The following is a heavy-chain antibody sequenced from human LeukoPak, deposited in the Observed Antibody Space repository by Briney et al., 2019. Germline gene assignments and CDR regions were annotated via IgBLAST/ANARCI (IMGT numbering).Heavy chain of an antibody. CDR3: ARGNYYDSSGYKTG. Sequence: GGSLRLSCAASGFTFSSYSMNWVRPAPGKGLEWVSYISSSSSTIYYADSVKGRFTISRDNAKNSLYLQMNSLRDEDTAVYYCARGNYYDSSGYKTGRGQGTLVTVSS. CDR1: GFTFSSYS. J-gene: IGHJ4*02. D-gene: IGHD3-22*01. V-gene: IGHV3-48*02. CDR2: ISSSSSTI.